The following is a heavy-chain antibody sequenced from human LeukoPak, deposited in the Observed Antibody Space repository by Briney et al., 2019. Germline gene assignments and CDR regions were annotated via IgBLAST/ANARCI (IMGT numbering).Heavy chain of an antibody. V-gene: IGHV3-23*01. CDR1: GFTFSSYA. J-gene: IGHJ1*01. D-gene: IGHD5-12*01. Sequence: GGSLRLSCAASGFTFSSYAMSWVRQAPGKGLEWVSGISGSGGSTYYADSVKGRFTTSRDSSKSTLYLQMNSLRAEDTAVYYCAKDALATPTRYFQHWGQGTLVTVSS. CDR2: ISGSGGST. CDR3: AKDALATPTRYFQH.